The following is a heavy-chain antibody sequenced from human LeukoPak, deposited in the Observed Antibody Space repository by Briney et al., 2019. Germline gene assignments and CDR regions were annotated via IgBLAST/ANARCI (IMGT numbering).Heavy chain of an antibody. CDR3: ASGILTGYYSVDV. J-gene: IGHJ3*01. V-gene: IGHV4-59*01. CDR1: GGSISSYY. Sequence: SETLSLTCTVSGGSISSYYWTWIRQPPGKGLECIGYIYYIGSTNYNPSLKSRVTISVDTSKNQFSLKLSSVTAADTAVYYCASGILTGYYSVDVWGQGTMVTVSS. D-gene: IGHD3-9*01. CDR2: IYYIGST.